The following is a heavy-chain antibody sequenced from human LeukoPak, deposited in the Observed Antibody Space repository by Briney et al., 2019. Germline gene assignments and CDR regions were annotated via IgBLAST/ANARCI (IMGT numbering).Heavy chain of an antibody. CDR2: IYYSGST. CDR1: GGSISSYY. D-gene: IGHD1-26*01. V-gene: IGHV4-59*01. Sequence: SETLSLTCTVSGGSISSYYWSWIRQPPGKGLEWIGYIYYSGSTNYNPSLKSRVTISVDTSKNQFSLKLSSVTAADTAVYYCARDLVGATTDHYYYYYGMDVWGQGTKVTVSS. CDR3: ARDLVGATTDHYYYYYGMDV. J-gene: IGHJ6*02.